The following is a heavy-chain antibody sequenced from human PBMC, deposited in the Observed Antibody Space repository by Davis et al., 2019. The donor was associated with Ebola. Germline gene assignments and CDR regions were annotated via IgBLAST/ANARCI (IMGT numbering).Heavy chain of an antibody. Sequence: GESLKISCAASGFTFSDYYMSWIRQAPGKGLEWVSYISSSGSTIYYADSVKGRFTISRDNAKNSLYLQMNSLRAEDTAVYYCARQVPAAYGMDVWGQGTTVTVSS. CDR1: GFTFSDYY. CDR2: ISSSGSTI. CDR3: ARQVPAAYGMDV. J-gene: IGHJ6*02. V-gene: IGHV3-11*01. D-gene: IGHD2-2*01.